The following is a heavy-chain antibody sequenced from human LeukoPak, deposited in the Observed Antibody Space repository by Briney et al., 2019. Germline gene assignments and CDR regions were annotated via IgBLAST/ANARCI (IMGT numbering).Heavy chain of an antibody. CDR1: GYTFTSYG. CDR3: AREPYATYYYDSSGYPDPSYFDY. CDR2: ISAYNGNT. J-gene: IGHJ4*02. V-gene: IGHV1-18*01. Sequence: ASVKVSCKASGYTFTSYGISWVRQAPGQGLEWMGWISAYNGNTNYAQKLQGRVTMTTDTSTSTAYMELRSLRSDDTAVYYCAREPYATYYYDSSGYPDPSYFDYWGQGTLVTVSS. D-gene: IGHD3-22*01.